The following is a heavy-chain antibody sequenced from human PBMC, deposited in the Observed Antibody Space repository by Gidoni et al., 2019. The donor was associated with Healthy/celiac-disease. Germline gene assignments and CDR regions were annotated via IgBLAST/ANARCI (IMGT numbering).Heavy chain of an antibody. CDR1: GFTFSSYA. CDR3: AESGYYEDYFDY. V-gene: IGHV3-23*01. CDR2: ISGSGGST. D-gene: IGHD3-22*01. Sequence: EVQLLESGGGLVQPGGSLRLSCAASGFTFSSYAMSWVRQAPGKGLEWVSAISGSGGSTYYADSVKGRFTISRDNSKNTLYLQMNSLRAEDTAVYYCAESGYYEDYFDYWGQGTLVTVSS. J-gene: IGHJ4*02.